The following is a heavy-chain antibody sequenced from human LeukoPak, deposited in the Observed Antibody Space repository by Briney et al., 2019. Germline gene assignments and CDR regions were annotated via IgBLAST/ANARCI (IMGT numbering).Heavy chain of an antibody. Sequence: GGSLRLSCAASGFSVSNNYMAWVRQAPGKGLEWVSVLYTSGNTDYADSVKGRFTISRDNSKNTLYLQMNSLRAEDTAVYYCARDGGRGTYAFDIWGQGTMVTVSS. V-gene: IGHV3-53*01. CDR3: ARDGGRGTYAFDI. CDR2: LYTSGNT. D-gene: IGHD1-7*01. J-gene: IGHJ3*02. CDR1: GFSVSNNY.